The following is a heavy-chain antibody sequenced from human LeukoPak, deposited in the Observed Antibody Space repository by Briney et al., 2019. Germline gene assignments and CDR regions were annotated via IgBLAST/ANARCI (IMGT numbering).Heavy chain of an antibody. V-gene: IGHV1-2*02. CDR2: INSNSGGT. J-gene: IGHJ4*02. Sequence: ASVKVSCKASGYTFTGYYMHWVRQAPGQGLEWMGWINSNSGGTNYAQKFQGRVTMTRDTSISTAYMELSRLRSDDTAVYYCARDGAVAATIELDYWGQGTLVTVSS. CDR1: GYTFTGYY. CDR3: ARDGAVAATIELDY. D-gene: IGHD2-15*01.